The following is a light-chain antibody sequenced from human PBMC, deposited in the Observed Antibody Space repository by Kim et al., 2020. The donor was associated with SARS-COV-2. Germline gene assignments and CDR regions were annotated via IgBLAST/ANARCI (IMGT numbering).Light chain of an antibody. V-gene: IGKV1-39*01. CDR2: AAS. J-gene: IGKJ1*01. CDR3: QQSYDTPWT. CDR1: QSIRNY. Sequence: SASVGDRVSITCRASQSIRNYLNWYQQKPGKAPKLLIYAASTLQSGVPSRFSGSGSGTDFTLTINSLQPEDFASYYCQQSYDTPWTFGQGTKLEI.